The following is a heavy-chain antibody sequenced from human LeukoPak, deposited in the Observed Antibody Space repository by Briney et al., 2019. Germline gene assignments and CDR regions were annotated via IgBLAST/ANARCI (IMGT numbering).Heavy chain of an antibody. CDR1: GFTVSNNY. J-gene: IGHJ4*02. CDR3: ARDQGQYDFWSGYYRYYFDY. Sequence: GGSLRLSCAASGFTVSNNYMSWVRQAPGKGLEWVSVIYSGGSTYYADSVKGRFTISRDNSKNTLYLQMNSLRAEDTVVYYCARDQGQYDFWSGYYRYYFDYWGQGTLVTVSS. CDR2: IYSGGST. V-gene: IGHV3-53*01. D-gene: IGHD3-3*01.